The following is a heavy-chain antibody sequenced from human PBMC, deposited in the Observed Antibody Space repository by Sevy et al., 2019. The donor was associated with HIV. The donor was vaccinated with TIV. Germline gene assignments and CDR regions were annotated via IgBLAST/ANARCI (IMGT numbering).Heavy chain of an antibody. Sequence: SETLSLSCTVSGDSISSYYWSWIRQPPGKGLEWIGYIYYSGSTNYNPSLKSRVTILVDTSKNQFSLKLSSVTAADTAVYYCARGRMTLDYWGQGTLVTVSS. V-gene: IGHV4-59*01. CDR2: IYYSGST. J-gene: IGHJ4*02. CDR3: ARGRMTLDY. CDR1: GDSISSYY.